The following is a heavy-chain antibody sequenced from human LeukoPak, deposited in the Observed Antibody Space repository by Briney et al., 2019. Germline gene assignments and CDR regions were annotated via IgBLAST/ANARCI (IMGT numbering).Heavy chain of an antibody. Sequence: GGSLRLSCAASGLTFSNTWLTWVRQFPGKELEWVANINGDGSVKNHLDSVNGRFTISRDNARNSLYLQMNSLRAEDTAIYYCARDPAYGALDYWGPGTLVTVSS. CDR1: GLTFSNTW. D-gene: IGHD4-17*01. V-gene: IGHV3-7*01. CDR3: ARDPAYGALDY. CDR2: INGDGSVK. J-gene: IGHJ4*02.